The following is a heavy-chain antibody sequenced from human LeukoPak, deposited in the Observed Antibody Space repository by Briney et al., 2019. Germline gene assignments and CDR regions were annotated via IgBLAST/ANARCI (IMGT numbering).Heavy chain of an antibody. Sequence: GGSLRLSCAASRFTFSIYGMHWVRQAPGKGLEWVAVIWYDGSNTYYTDSVKGRFTISRDNSKNTLYLQMNSLRAEDTGVYYCARGDGGSHSAYFDYWGQGTLVTVSS. D-gene: IGHD1-26*01. CDR3: ARGDGGSHSAYFDY. CDR1: RFTFSIYG. V-gene: IGHV3-33*01. J-gene: IGHJ4*02. CDR2: IWYDGSNT.